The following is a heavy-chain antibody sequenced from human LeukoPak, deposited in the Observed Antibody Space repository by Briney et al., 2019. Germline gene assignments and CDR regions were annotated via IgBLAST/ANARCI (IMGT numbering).Heavy chain of an antibody. CDR1: GGSISSSSYY. J-gene: IGHJ5*02. D-gene: IGHD6-13*01. Sequence: PSQTLSLTCTVSGGSISSSSYYWGWIRQSPGKGLGWIGSIYYSGSTYYNPSLKSRVTISVDTSKNQFSLKLSSVTAADTAVYYCARHRIAAAGFDPWGQGTLVTVSS. CDR3: ARHRIAAAGFDP. V-gene: IGHV4-39*01. CDR2: IYYSGST.